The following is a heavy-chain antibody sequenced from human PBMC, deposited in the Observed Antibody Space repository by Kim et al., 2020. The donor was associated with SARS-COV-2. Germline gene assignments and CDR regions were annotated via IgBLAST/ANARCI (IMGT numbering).Heavy chain of an antibody. CDR3: ARAGDYDILTGSVYGMDV. D-gene: IGHD3-9*01. CDR2: IYYSGST. V-gene: IGHV4-30-4*01. J-gene: IGHJ6*02. CDR1: GGSISIGDYY. Sequence: SETLSLTCTVSGGSISIGDYYWSWIRQPPGKGLEWIGYIYYSGSTYYNPSLKSRVTISVDTSKNQFSLKLSSVTAADTAVYYCARAGDYDILTGSVYGMDVWGQGTTVTVTS.